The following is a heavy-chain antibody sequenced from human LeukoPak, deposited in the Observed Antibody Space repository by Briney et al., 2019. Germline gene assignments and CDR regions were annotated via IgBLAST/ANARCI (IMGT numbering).Heavy chain of an antibody. CDR3: ARPRYDSSGYYLVY. CDR2: INPNSGGT. Sequence: GASVKVSCKASGYAFTGYYMHWVRQAPGQGLEWMGWINPNSGGTNYAQKFQGRVTMTRDTSISTAYMELSRLRSDDTAVYYCARPRYDSSGYYLVYWGQGTLVTVSS. D-gene: IGHD3-22*01. J-gene: IGHJ4*02. V-gene: IGHV1-2*02. CDR1: GYAFTGYY.